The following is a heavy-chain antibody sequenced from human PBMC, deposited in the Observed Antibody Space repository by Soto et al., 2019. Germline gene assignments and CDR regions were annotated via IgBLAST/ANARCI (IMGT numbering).Heavy chain of an antibody. J-gene: IGHJ4*02. V-gene: IGHV4-59*12. D-gene: IGHD3-10*01. CDR3: VRGRNYHSSEGATVAFDY. CDR2: FFYTGST. Sequence: QVQLQESGPGLVKPSETLSLSCTVSGDSISGSYWNWIRQSPGKGLEWIAYFFYTGSTNYNPSLKSRVTISVDASNNHISLSLRSVTAADTAVYYCVRGRNYHSSEGATVAFDYWGQGTLVTVSS. CDR1: GDSISGSY.